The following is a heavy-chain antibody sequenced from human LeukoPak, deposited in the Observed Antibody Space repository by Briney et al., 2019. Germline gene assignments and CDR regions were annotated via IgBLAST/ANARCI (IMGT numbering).Heavy chain of an antibody. CDR1: GYTFTNYY. V-gene: IGHV1-46*04. J-gene: IGHJ4*02. CDR3: ARVESVLTGFDH. Sequence: ASLKVSCKPSGYTFTNYYIHWVRLAPGQGLEWMGMINPVGGRASYSQRMQGRVTMTTDTSTSTVYMYLSSLRSEDTAFYYCARVESVLTGFDHWGQGTLVTVSS. CDR2: INPVGGRA. D-gene: IGHD4/OR15-4a*01.